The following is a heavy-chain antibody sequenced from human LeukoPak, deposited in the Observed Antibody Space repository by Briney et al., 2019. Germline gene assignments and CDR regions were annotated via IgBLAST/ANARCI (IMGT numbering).Heavy chain of an antibody. CDR2: IWDDGNNK. J-gene: IGHJ5*02. CDR3: ARDSYQDYYGRFDP. V-gene: IGHV3-33*01. D-gene: IGHD3-10*01. CDR1: GFSFSNHG. Sequence: QSGGSLRLSCAASGFSFSNHGMHWVRQAPGKRLEWVAVIWDDGNNKRYANSVNGRFTISRDNSENTLYLQMNGLTAEDTAMYYCARDSYQDYYGRFDPWGQGTLAIVSS.